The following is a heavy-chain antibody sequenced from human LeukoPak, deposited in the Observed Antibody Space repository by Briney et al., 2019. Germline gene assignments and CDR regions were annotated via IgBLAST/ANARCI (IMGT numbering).Heavy chain of an antibody. Sequence: GGSLRLSCAASGFTFSTYAMNWVRQAPGKGLEWVSGISGSGGNTYYADSVKGRFTISRDNPKNTLYLQMNSLRAEDTAVYYCAKAPSYSSSWYSPDYWGQGTLVTVSS. D-gene: IGHD6-13*01. CDR3: AKAPSYSSSWYSPDY. J-gene: IGHJ4*02. CDR1: GFTFSTYA. V-gene: IGHV3-23*01. CDR2: ISGSGGNT.